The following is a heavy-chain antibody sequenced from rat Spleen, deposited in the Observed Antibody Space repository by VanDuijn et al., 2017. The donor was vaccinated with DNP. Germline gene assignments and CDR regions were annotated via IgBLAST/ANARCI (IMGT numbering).Heavy chain of an antibody. Sequence: EVQLVESGGGLVQPGRSLKLSCAASGFTFGNYGLAWVRQTPTNGLEWVASIGTGGSDTYYSDSVKGRFSISRDNAKSTLYLQVNSLRSEDTATYYCTSNPHIRTAAPFDYWGQGVMITVSS. CDR1: GFTFGNYG. D-gene: IGHD3-8*01. CDR2: IGTGGSDT. J-gene: IGHJ2*01. CDR3: TSNPHIRTAAPFDY. V-gene: IGHV5S13*01.